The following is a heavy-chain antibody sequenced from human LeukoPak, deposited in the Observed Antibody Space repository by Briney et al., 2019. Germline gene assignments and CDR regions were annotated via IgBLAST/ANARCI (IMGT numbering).Heavy chain of an antibody. J-gene: IGHJ6*03. CDR2: IYTSGST. Sequence: PSETLSLTCSVSGGSISSGGYYWTWIRQPAGKGLEWIGRIYTSGSTNYNPSLKSRVTISVGTSKNQFSLKLSSVTAADTAVYYCARVRAAAGRGGLDYYYYYMDVWGKGTTVTISS. D-gene: IGHD6-13*01. CDR1: GGSISSGGYY. CDR3: ARVRAAAGRGGLDYYYYYMDV. V-gene: IGHV4-61*02.